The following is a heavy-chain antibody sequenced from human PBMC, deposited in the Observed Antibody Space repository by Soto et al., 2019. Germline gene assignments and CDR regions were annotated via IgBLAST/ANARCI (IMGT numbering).Heavy chain of an antibody. J-gene: IGHJ5*02. D-gene: IGHD2-15*01. CDR3: ARHYCSGGSCYDLRFDP. CDR1: GGTFSTYT. Sequence: SVKVYCKASGGTFSTYTISWVRHAPGQELEWMGRIIPILGIANYAQKFQGRVTITADKSTSTAYMELSSLRSEDTAVYYCARHYCSGGSCYDLRFDPWGQGTLVTVS. V-gene: IGHV1-69*02. CDR2: IIPILGIA.